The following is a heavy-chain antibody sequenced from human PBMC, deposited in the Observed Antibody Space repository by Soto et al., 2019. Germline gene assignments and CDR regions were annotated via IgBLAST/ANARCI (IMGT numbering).Heavy chain of an antibody. Sequence: ASVKVSCKTSGYNFIAYYIYWVRQAPGQGPEWMGMINPSSGATNIAQKFQGRITVTSDSSTNTAYLQLSSLRSEDAAVYYCAKYCDGDCRHFDAWGQGTRVTVSS. V-gene: IGHV1-46*01. CDR2: INPSSGAT. J-gene: IGHJ4*02. CDR3: AKYCDGDCRHFDA. D-gene: IGHD2-21*02. CDR1: GYNFIAYY.